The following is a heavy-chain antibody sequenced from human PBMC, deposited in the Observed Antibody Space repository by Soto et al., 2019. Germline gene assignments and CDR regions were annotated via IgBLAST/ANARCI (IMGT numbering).Heavy chain of an antibody. CDR3: ARVTGEWLRLPLGY. CDR2: INPSSGCT. J-gene: IGHJ4*02. Sequence: ASMKVSCKSSGYAFSGYYIHWVRQVPGQGLEWMGWINPSSGCTIYAKKFQDRVTLTVDTSISTAYMELSRLRSDDTAMYYCARVTGEWLRLPLGYWGQGTLVTVSS. D-gene: IGHD5-12*01. CDR1: GYAFSGYY. V-gene: IGHV1-2*02.